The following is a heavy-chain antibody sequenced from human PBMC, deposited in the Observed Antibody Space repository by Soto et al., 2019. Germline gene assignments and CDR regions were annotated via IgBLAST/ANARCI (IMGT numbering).Heavy chain of an antibody. D-gene: IGHD3-10*01. CDR3: ARGVGSVSYYNQYNWFDP. J-gene: IGHJ5*02. CDR2: INVYNGNT. Sequence: GASVKVSCKASGYTFTNYGISWVRQAPGQGLEWMGWINVYNGNTKYAQKVQGRVTMTTDTSTSTAYMELRSLRSDDTAVYYCARGVGSVSYYNQYNWFDPWGQGTLVTV. CDR1: GYTFTNYG. V-gene: IGHV1-18*01.